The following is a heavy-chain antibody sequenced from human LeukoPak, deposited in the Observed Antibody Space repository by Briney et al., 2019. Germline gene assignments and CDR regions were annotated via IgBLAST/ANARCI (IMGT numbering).Heavy chain of an antibody. V-gene: IGHV4-4*02. CDR3: ATNAYYCMDV. CDR2: IHHSGST. CDR1: GRSITNDNW. Sequence: PSGTLSLTCAVSGRSITNDNWWSWVRQSPGKGLEWIGEIHHSGSTNYNPSLKSRVTISVDKTKNEFSLKVNSLTAADTAVYYCATNAYYCMDVWGKGTTVTISS. J-gene: IGHJ6*03.